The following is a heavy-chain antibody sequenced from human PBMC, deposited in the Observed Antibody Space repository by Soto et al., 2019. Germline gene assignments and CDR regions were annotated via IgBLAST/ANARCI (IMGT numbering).Heavy chain of an antibody. CDR3: ARTPYSSSWYPNYYYGMDV. J-gene: IGHJ6*02. CDR2: IYTSGST. D-gene: IGHD6-13*01. Sequence: QVQLQESGPGLVKPSETLSLTCTVSGGSISSYYWSWIRQPAGKGLEWIGRIYTSGSTNYNPSLKSRVTISVDTSKNQFSLKLSSVTAADTAVYYCARTPYSSSWYPNYYYGMDVWGQGTTVTVSS. V-gene: IGHV4-4*07. CDR1: GGSISSYY.